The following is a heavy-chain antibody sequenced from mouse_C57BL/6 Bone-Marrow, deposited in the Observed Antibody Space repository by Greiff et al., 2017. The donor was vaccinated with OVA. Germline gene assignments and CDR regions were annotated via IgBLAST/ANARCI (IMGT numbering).Heavy chain of an antibody. CDR1: GYTFTSYT. J-gene: IGHJ3*01. CDR2: INPSSGYT. V-gene: IGHV1-4*01. D-gene: IGHD1-1*01. CDR3: ARFTTVGAY. Sequence: VQVVESGAELARPGASVKMSCKASGYTFTSYTMHWVKQRPGQGLEWIGYINPSSGYTKYNQKFKDKATLTADKSSSTAYMQLSSLTSEDSAVYYCARFTTVGAYWGQGTLVTVSA.